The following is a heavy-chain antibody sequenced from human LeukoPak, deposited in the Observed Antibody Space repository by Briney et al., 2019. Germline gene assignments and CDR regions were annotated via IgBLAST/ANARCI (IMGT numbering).Heavy chain of an antibody. D-gene: IGHD4-17*01. Sequence: GSLRLSCAVSGFTFSDYYMSWIRQPPGKGLEWIGSIYYSGSTYYNPSLKSRVTISVDTSKNQFSLKLSSVTAADTAVYYCARHGEYGDYRGPFDYWGQGTLVTVSS. J-gene: IGHJ4*02. V-gene: IGHV4-39*01. CDR3: ARHGEYGDYRGPFDY. CDR1: GFTFSDYY. CDR2: IYYSGST.